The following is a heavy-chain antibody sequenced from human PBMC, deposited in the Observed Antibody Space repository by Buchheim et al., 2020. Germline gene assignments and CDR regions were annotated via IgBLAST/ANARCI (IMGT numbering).Heavy chain of an antibody. J-gene: IGHJ4*02. CDR1: GYSFSNYW. CDR3: ARARGYCSSSSCYDFDY. CDR2: IYPGDSST. D-gene: IGHD2-2*01. Sequence: EVQLVQSGAEVKKPGESLKISCKASGYSFSNYWIGWVRQMPGKGLEWMAMIYPGDSSTKYSPSFQAQVTISADKSSSPPYPQWTSLKASDTAMYFCARARGYCSSSSCYDFDYWGQGT. V-gene: IGHV5-51*01.